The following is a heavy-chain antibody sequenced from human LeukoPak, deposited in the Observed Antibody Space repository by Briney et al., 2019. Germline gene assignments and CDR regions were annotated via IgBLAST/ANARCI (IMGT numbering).Heavy chain of an antibody. D-gene: IGHD4/OR15-4a*01. J-gene: IGHJ4*02. Sequence: GGSLRLSCAASGFTFSNYAMNWVRQAPGKGLEWVSSISSSTYIYYADSLKGRFTISRDNAKNSLYLQMNSLRAEDTAVYYCARDHGYDAYYFDYWGQGTLVTVSS. CDR1: GFTFSNYA. CDR2: ISSSTYI. V-gene: IGHV3-21*01. CDR3: ARDHGYDAYYFDY.